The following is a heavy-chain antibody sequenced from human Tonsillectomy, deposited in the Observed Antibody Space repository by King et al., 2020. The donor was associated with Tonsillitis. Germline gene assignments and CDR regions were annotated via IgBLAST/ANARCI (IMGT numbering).Heavy chain of an antibody. CDR2: IGSSGRAI. V-gene: IGHV3-48*03. CDR3: ARDSGYTIFDY. J-gene: IGHJ4*02. Sequence: VQLVESGGGLVQPGGSLRLSCAASGFTFSSYEMNWVRQAPGKGLEWVSYIGSSGRAIYYADSVKGRFTISRDNAKNSLYLQMNSLRAEDTAVYYCARDSGYTIFDYWGQRTLVTVSS. CDR1: GFTFSSYE. D-gene: IGHD5-12*01.